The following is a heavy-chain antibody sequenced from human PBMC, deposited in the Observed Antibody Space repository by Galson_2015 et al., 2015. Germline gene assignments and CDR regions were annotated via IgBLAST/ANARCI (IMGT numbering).Heavy chain of an antibody. Sequence: SLRLSCAASGFTVSSNYTSWVRQAPGKGLEWVSVIYSGGSTHYADSVKGRFTISRDNSKNTLYLQMNSLRAEDTAVYYCAREAVAAAHYGMGVWGQGTRVTVSS. D-gene: IGHD6-19*01. V-gene: IGHV3-53*01. CDR1: GFTVSSNY. CDR3: AREAVAAAHYGMGV. J-gene: IGHJ6*02. CDR2: IYSGGST.